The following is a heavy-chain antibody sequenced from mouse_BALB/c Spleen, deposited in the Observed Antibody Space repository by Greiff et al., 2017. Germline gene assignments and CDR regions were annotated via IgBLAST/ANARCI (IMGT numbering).Heavy chain of an antibody. CDR3: ARGGDSSGFDY. D-gene: IGHD3-2*01. CDR1: GFTFSSYA. V-gene: IGHV5-6-5*01. J-gene: IGHJ2*01. CDR2: ISSGGST. Sequence: EVMLVESGGGLVKPGGSLKLSCAASGFTFSSYAMSWVRQTPEKRLEWVASISSGGSTYYPDSVKGRFTISRDNARNILYLQMSSLRSEDTAMYYCARGGDSSGFDYWGQGTTLTVSS.